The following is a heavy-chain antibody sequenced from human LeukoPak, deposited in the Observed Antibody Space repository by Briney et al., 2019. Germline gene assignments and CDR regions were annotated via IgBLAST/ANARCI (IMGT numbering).Heavy chain of an antibody. CDR2: SNPNSGGT. CDR3: ARGNYDILTGPGSNWFDP. J-gene: IGHJ5*02. CDR1: GYAFTGYY. V-gene: IGHV1-2*02. D-gene: IGHD3-9*01. Sequence: ASVTVSCMASGYAFTGYYIHWVRQAPGQGLEWMGWSNPNSGGTNYAQKFQGRVTITRDTSISTAYMELSRLRSEDMAVYYCARGNYDILTGPGSNWFDPWGRGTLVTVSS.